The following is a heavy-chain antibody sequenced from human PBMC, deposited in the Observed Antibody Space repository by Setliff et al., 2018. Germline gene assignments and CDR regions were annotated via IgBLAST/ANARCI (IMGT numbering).Heavy chain of an antibody. Sequence: GGSLRLSCEAFGFTFNNYWMSWVRQAPGKGLEWVANIMQDGGAQYYLDSVKGRFTVSRDNSNNTLYLHMSSLRAEDTAVYYCARDITKWGYFFDYWGLGTLVTVSS. J-gene: IGHJ4*02. V-gene: IGHV3-7*03. D-gene: IGHD3-10*01. CDR1: GFTFNNYW. CDR2: IMQDGGAQ. CDR3: ARDITKWGYFFDY.